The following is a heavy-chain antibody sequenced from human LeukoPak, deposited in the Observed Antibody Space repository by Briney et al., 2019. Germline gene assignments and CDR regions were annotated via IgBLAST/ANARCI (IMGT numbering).Heavy chain of an antibody. J-gene: IGHJ4*02. D-gene: IGHD3-10*01. CDR2: IYTSGST. Sequence: NPSQTLSLTCTVSGGSISSGDYYWSWIRQPAGKGLEWIGRIYTSGSTNYNPSLKSRVTMSVDTSKNQFSLKLSSVTAADTAVYYCARVSLVRGAPDYYFDYWGQGTLVTVSS. CDR1: GGSISSGDYY. CDR3: ARVSLVRGAPDYYFDY. V-gene: IGHV4-61*02.